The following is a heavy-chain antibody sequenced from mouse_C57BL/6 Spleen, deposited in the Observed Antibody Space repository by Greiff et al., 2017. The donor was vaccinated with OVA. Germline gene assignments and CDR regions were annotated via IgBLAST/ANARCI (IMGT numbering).Heavy chain of an antibody. CDR3: SYYYGSEAWFAY. J-gene: IGHJ3*01. V-gene: IGHV1-22*01. CDR2: INPNNGGT. CDR1: GYTFTDYN. Sequence: VQLQQSGPELVKPGASVKMSCKASGYTFTDYNMHWVKQSHGKSLEWIGYINPNNGGTSYNQKFKGKATLTVNKSSSTAYMELRSLTSEDSAVYHCSYYYGSEAWFAYWGQGTLVTVSA. D-gene: IGHD1-1*01.